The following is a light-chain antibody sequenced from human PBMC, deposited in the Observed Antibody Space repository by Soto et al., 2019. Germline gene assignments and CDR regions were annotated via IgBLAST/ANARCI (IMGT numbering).Light chain of an antibody. J-gene: IGKJ4*01. Sequence: AIRMTQSPSSLSASTGDRVTITCRASQYITSYLAWYQQKPGKAPKLLIYGASTLQSGVPSRFSGSGSGTDFTLTISSLQPEDFATYYCQQLNKYPSTFGGGTKVDIK. CDR2: GAS. CDR1: QYITSY. V-gene: IGKV1-8*01. CDR3: QQLNKYPST.